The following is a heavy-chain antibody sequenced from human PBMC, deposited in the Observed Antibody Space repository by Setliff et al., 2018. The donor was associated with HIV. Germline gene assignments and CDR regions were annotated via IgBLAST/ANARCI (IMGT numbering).Heavy chain of an antibody. J-gene: IGHJ6*02. CDR2: IHYSGSS. Sequence: SETLSLTCTVSGGSITGHYWTWIRQPAGKGLEWIGYIHYSGSSNYNPSLKSRVSISLDTPKNQFSLKLSSVTAADTAVYYCARDGDYNYYGMDVWGQGTTVTVSS. CDR3: ARDGDYNYYGMDV. D-gene: IGHD4-17*01. V-gene: IGHV4-59*11. CDR1: GGSITGHY.